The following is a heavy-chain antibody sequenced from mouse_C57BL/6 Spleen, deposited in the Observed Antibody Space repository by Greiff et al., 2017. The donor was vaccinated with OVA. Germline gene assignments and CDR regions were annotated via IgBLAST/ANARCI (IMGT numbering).Heavy chain of an antibody. D-gene: IGHD1-1*01. CDR1: GYTFTSYW. CDR3: ARGDYYGSGNGRGFDD. J-gene: IGHJ1*03. Sequence: QVQLQQPGTELVKPGASVKLSCKASGYTFTSYWMHWVKQRPGQGLEWIGNINPCNGGTNYNEKFKSKATLTVDKSTSPAYMQLGSLTSEDSAVYYCARGDYYGSGNGRGFDDWGKGTTVTVSS. CDR2: INPCNGGT. V-gene: IGHV1-53*01.